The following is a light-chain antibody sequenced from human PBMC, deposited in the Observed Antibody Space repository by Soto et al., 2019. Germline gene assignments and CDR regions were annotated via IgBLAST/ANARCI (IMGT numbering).Light chain of an antibody. CDR3: QQRSNWALT. V-gene: IGKV3-11*01. CDR2: DAS. J-gene: IGKJ1*01. CDR1: QSVSSY. Sequence: EIVLTQSPATLSLSPGERATLSCRASQSVSSYLAWYQQKPGQAPRLLIYDASNRATVIPARFSGSGSGTDFTLTISSLEPEDFAVYYCQQRSNWALTFGEGTKVEI.